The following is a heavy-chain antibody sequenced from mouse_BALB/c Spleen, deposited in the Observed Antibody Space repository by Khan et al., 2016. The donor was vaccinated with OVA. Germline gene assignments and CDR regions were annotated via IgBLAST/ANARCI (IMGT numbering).Heavy chain of an antibody. V-gene: IGHV14-3*02. Sequence: VQLQQPGAELVKPGASVKLSCTASGFNIKDTYMHWVKQRPEEGLEWIGKIDPANGNTKYDPKFQGKATITADTSSNTAYLKLSSLTSEDTAVYYCARTYDGTMDYWGQGTSVTVSS. CDR3: ARTYDGTMDY. CDR2: IDPANGNT. CDR1: GFNIKDTY. D-gene: IGHD2-14*01. J-gene: IGHJ4*01.